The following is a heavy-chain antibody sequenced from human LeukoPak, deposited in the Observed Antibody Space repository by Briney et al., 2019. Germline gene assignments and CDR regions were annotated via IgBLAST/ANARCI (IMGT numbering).Heavy chain of an antibody. CDR1: GGSIYYYY. CDR2: IHHNGTR. Sequence: PSETLSLTCTVSGGSIYYYYWTWVRQPAGKGLEWIGEIHHNGTRNYNPSLKSRVTISADTFKNHFSLILTSLTAADTAVYYCATAPILRGEGGEHYKYGMDVWGQGTTVIVSS. V-gene: IGHV4-59*12. D-gene: IGHD2-2*02. J-gene: IGHJ6*02. CDR3: ATAPILRGEGGEHYKYGMDV.